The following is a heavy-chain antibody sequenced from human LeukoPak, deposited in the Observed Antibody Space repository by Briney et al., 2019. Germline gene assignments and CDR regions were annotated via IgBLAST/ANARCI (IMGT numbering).Heavy chain of an antibody. Sequence: PSETLSLTCTVSGGSISSSSYYWGWIRQPPGKGLEWIGSIYYSGSTYYNPSLKSRVTISVDTSKKQFSLKLSSVTAADTAVYYCASSDSSGYYPRGDYWGQGTLVTVSS. J-gene: IGHJ4*02. CDR1: GGSISSSSYY. V-gene: IGHV4-39*01. CDR3: ASSDSSGYYPRGDY. CDR2: IYYSGST. D-gene: IGHD3-22*01.